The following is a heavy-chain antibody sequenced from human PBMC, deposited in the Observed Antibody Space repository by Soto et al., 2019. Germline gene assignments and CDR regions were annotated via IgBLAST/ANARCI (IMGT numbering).Heavy chain of an antibody. CDR1: GFTFSSYA. Sequence: PWGSLRLSCAASGFTFSSYAMHWVHQDPGKGLEWVAVISYDGNNKYYADSVKGRFTISRDNSKNTLYLQMNSLRAEDTAVYYCARDVTWIQLWSLFDYWGQGTLVSVSS. D-gene: IGHD5-18*01. CDR2: ISYDGNNK. J-gene: IGHJ4*02. V-gene: IGHV3-30-3*01. CDR3: ARDVTWIQLWSLFDY.